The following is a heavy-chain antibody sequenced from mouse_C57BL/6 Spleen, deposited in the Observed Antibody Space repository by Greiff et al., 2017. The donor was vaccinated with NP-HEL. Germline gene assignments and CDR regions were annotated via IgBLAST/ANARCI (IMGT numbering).Heavy chain of an antibody. J-gene: IGHJ1*03. Sequence: VQLQQSGAELVKPGASVKLSCKASGYTFTSYWMHWVKQRPGQGLEWIGMIHPNSGSTNYNEKFKSKATLTVDKSSSTAYMQLSSLTSVDSAVYYCASGGGNYVWYFDVWGTRTTVTVSS. D-gene: IGHD2-1*01. CDR2: IHPNSGST. V-gene: IGHV1-64*01. CDR3: ASGGGNYVWYFDV. CDR1: GYTFTSYW.